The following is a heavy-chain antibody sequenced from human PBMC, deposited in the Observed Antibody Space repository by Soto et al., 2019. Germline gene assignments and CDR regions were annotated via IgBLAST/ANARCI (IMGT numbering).Heavy chain of an antibody. CDR1: GGSISRGGYY. D-gene: IGHD3-10*01. CDR3: ARFRAWPPYYGDS. V-gene: IGHV4-31*03. Sequence: QVQLQESGPGLVKPSQTLSLTCSVSGGSISRGGYYWSWIRQHPGKGLEWIGYLYYTASTSYNPSLKSRLTLSVHSSKSQLPLKLRSTTAADTAVYYWARFRAWPPYYGDSWGQGTLVTFSS. CDR2: LYYTAST. J-gene: IGHJ4*02.